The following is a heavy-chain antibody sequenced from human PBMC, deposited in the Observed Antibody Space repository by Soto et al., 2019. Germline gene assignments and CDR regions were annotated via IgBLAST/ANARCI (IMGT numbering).Heavy chain of an antibody. CDR2: IKAANAYA. Sequence: QVQLVQSGAEVKKPGTSVKVSCQTSGYTFTIFDMHWVRQAPGQSLEWMGWIKAANAYAVYSENFQGRVTFTRDTSARTGYMDVSSLRYEDTAVYYCVVSRGWWSFEYWGQETLVTVSS. CDR1: GYTFTIFD. D-gene: IGHD6-19*01. CDR3: VVSRGWWSFEY. V-gene: IGHV1-3*01. J-gene: IGHJ4*02.